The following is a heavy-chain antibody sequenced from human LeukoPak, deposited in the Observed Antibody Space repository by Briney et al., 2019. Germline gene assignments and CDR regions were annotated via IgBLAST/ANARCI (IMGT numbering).Heavy chain of an antibody. V-gene: IGHV3-11*01. CDR3: ARDQDSSSWPLKYWYFDL. CDR2: ISSSGSTI. J-gene: IGHJ2*01. Sequence: GGSLRLSCAASGFTFSDYYMSWIRQAPGKGLEWVSYISSSGSTIYYADSVKGRFTISRDNAKNSLYLQMNSLRAEDTAVYYCARDQDSSSWPLKYWYFDLWGRGTLVTVSS. D-gene: IGHD6-13*01. CDR1: GFTFSDYY.